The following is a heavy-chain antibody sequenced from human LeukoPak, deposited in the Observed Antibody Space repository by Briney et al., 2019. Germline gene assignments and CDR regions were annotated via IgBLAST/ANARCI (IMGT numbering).Heavy chain of an antibody. CDR3: ARDRETFGAFDI. CDR1: GFTFSSYA. D-gene: IGHD3-3*01. CDR2: ISRSDGTT. V-gene: IGHV3-23*01. Sequence: GGSLRLSCAGSGFTFSSYAMTWVRQAPGTGLEWVSSISRSDGTTYYADSVKGRFTISRDNSKNTLYLQMNSLRAEDTAVYYCARDRETFGAFDIWGQGTMVTVSS. J-gene: IGHJ3*02.